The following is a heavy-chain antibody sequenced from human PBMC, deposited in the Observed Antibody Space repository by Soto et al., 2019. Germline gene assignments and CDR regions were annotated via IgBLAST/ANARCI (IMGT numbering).Heavy chain of an antibody. D-gene: IGHD3-16*01. CDR2: IWPDGSEK. J-gene: IGHJ5*01. V-gene: IGHV3-33*01. CDR1: GFTFRNYG. Sequence: QVRLEESGGGVVQAGGSRRLSCEVSGFTFRNYGMHWVRQAPGKGPEREASIWPDGSEKVYADSVMGRLTISRDNSRYSTNTLGLRMNKLRVDDTAVYYAARVRIGVPPFDSWGRGTLVTVSS. CDR3: ARVRIGVPPFDS.